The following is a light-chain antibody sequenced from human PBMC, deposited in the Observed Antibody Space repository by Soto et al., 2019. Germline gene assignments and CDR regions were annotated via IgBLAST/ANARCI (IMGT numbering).Light chain of an antibody. CDR2: RAS. V-gene: IGKV1-5*03. J-gene: IGKJ1*01. Sequence: DIQMTQSPSTQSASVGDRITITCRASQDINIWLAWYQQRPGKAPKVLISRASRLETGVPSRFSGSGSGTEFTLTFNSLQPDDFAIYFCQQYIAYPWTFGPGTKVDIK. CDR3: QQYIAYPWT. CDR1: QDINIW.